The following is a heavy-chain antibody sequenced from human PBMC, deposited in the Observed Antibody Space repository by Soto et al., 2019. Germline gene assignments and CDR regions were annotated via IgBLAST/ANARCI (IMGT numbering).Heavy chain of an antibody. CDR3: ARVGAVAGNLGYYYYYGMDV. CDR1: GYTFTSYA. J-gene: IGHJ6*02. V-gene: IGHV1-3*01. D-gene: IGHD6-19*01. Sequence: ASVKVSCKASGYTFTSYAMHWLRQSPGQRLEWMGWINAGNGNTKYSQKFQGRVTITRDTSASTAYMELSSLRPEDTAVYYCARVGAVAGNLGYYYYYGMDVWGQGTTVTVS. CDR2: INAGNGNT.